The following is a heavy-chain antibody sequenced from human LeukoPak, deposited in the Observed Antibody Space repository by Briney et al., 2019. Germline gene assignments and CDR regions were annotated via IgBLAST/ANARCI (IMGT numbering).Heavy chain of an antibody. CDR1: GGSISVGNW. CDR3: ARGLSMIVVVVHDWYFDL. D-gene: IGHD3-22*01. J-gene: IGHJ2*01. CDR2: IYHTGST. Sequence: SETLSLTCAVSGGSISVGNWWTWVRQPPGMGLEWIGDIYHTGSTNYNPSLKSRVTISVDKSKNQFSLMLSSVTAADTAVYYCARGLSMIVVVVHDWYFDLWGRGTLVTVSS. V-gene: IGHV4-4*02.